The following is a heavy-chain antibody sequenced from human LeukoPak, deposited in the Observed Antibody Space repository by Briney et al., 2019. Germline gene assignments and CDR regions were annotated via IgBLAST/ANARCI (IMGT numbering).Heavy chain of an antibody. J-gene: IGHJ4*02. CDR2: ISAYNGDT. CDR3: ARGGVNVDTAV. CDR1: GYTSTSYG. Sequence: ASVKVSCKASGYTSTSYGISWVRQAPGQGLEWMGWISAYNGDTNYAQKFQGRVTITRNTSISTAYMELSSLRPEDTAVYYCARGGVNVDTAVWGQGTLVTVSS. D-gene: IGHD5-18*01. V-gene: IGHV1-18*01.